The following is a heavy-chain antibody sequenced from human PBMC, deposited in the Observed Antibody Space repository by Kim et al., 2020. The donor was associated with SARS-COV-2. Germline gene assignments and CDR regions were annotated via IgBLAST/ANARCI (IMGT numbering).Heavy chain of an antibody. CDR2: IYYSGST. D-gene: IGHD2-2*01. V-gene: IGHV4-59*13. CDR3: ARDNVVPAARGPYYYYYGMDV. J-gene: IGHJ6*02. CDR1: GGSISSYY. Sequence: SQTLSLTCTVSGGSISSYYWSWIRQPPGKGLEWIGYIYYSGSTNYNPSLKSRVTISVDTSKNQFSLKLSSVTAADTAVYYCARDNVVPAARGPYYYYYGMDVWGQGTTVTVSS.